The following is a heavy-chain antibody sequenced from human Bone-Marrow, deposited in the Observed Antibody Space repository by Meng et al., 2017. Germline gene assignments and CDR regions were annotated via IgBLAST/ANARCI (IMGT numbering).Heavy chain of an antibody. D-gene: IGHD6-19*01. CDR3: AKDPGSSGWYAFLDYYFDY. CDR2: INPSGGST. CDR1: GYTFTSYY. J-gene: IGHJ4*02. Sequence: ASVKVSCKASGYTFTSYYMHWVRQAPGQGLEWMGIINPSGGSTSYAQKFQGRVTMTRDTSTSTVYMELSSLGSEDTAVYYCAKDPGSSGWYAFLDYYFDYWGQGTLVTVFS. V-gene: IGHV1-46*01.